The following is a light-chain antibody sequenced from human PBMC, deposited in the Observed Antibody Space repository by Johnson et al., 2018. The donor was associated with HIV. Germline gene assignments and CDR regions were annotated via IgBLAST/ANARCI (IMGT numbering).Light chain of an antibody. V-gene: IGLV1-51*01. J-gene: IGLJ1*01. CDR3: GTWDSSLSAVV. Sequence: QSVLTQPPSVSAAPGQKVTISCSGSSSNIGNNYVSWYQQLPGTAPKLLIYDNHKRPSGIPDRVSGSKSGTSATLGITGLQTGDEADYYCGTWDSSLSAVVFGTGTKVTVL. CDR2: DNH. CDR1: SSNIGNNY.